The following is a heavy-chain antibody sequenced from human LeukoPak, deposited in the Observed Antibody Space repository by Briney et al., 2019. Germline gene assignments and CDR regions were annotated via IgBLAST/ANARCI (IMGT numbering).Heavy chain of an antibody. J-gene: IGHJ4*02. CDR1: GYSISSGYY. D-gene: IGHD3-10*01. CDR3: AREGGRGLLDY. V-gene: IGHV4-38-2*02. CDR2: IYHSGST. Sequence: SETLSLTCTVSGYSISSGYYWGWIRQPPGKGLEWIGSIYHSGSTYYNPSLKSRVTISVDTSKNQFSLKLSSVTAADTAVYYCAREGGRGLLDYWGQGTLVTVSS.